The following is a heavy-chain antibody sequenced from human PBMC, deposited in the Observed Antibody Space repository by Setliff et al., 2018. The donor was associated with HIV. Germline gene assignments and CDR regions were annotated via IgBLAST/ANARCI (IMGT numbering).Heavy chain of an antibody. Sequence: SVKVSCKASGGTFSSYSINWVRQAPGQGLEWMGGIIPIYGTPIYAQKFQGRVTITADESTSTAYMELSSLRSEDTAVYYCARGDYGSGSYYPHYFYYGMDVWGQGTTVTVSS. J-gene: IGHJ6*02. CDR3: ARGDYGSGSYYPHYFYYGMDV. D-gene: IGHD3-10*01. CDR1: GGTFSSYS. V-gene: IGHV1-69*13. CDR2: IIPIYGTP.